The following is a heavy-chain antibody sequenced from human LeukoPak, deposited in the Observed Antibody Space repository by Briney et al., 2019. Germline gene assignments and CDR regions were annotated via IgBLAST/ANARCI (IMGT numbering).Heavy chain of an antibody. CDR3: AKDMLGFYSSSWYYFDY. V-gene: IGHV3-9*01. CDR1: GFTFDDYA. Sequence: GRSLRLSCAASGFTFDDYAMHWVRQAPGKGLEGVSGISWDSGSIGYADSVKGRFTISRDNAKNSLYLQMNSLRAEDTALYYCAKDMLGFYSSSWYYFDYWGQGTLVTVSS. D-gene: IGHD6-13*01. CDR2: ISWDSGSI. J-gene: IGHJ4*02.